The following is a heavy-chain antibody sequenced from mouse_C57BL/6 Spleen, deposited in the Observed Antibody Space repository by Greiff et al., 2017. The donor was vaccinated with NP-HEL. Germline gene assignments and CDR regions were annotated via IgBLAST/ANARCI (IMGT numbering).Heavy chain of an antibody. Sequence: QVQLQQPGAELVMPGASVKLSCKASGYTFTSYWMHWVKQRPGQGLEWIGEIDPSDSYTNYNQKFKGKATLTVDTSSSTAYMQLSSLTSEDSAVYYCARRELAYEVAMDYWGQGTSVTVSS. V-gene: IGHV1-69*01. CDR3: ARRELAYEVAMDY. CDR2: IDPSDSYT. J-gene: IGHJ4*01. CDR1: GYTFTSYW. D-gene: IGHD6-5*01.